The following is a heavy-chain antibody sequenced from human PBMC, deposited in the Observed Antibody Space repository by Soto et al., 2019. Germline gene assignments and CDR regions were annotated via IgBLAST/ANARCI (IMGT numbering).Heavy chain of an antibody. CDR2: IDGSGGTT. D-gene: IGHD3-10*01. V-gene: IGHV3-23*01. J-gene: IGHJ5*02. CDR3: AKNSGWFNT. Sequence: LRLSCAASGFPFSSTDMTWVRQAPGKGLDWVSTIDGSGGTTYYADSVKGRFTISRDNSMNTVYLQMNSLRADDTALYYCAKNSGWFNTWGQGALVTVSS. CDR1: GFPFSSTD.